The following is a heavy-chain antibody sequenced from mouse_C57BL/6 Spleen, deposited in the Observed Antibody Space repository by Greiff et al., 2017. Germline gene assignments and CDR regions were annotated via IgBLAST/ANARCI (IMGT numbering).Heavy chain of an antibody. J-gene: IGHJ3*01. CDR3: ARYDGSSYERAGFAY. CDR1: GYTFTSYW. V-gene: IGHV1-53*01. Sequence: QVQLQQPGTELVKPGASVKLSCKASGYTFTSYWMHWVKQRPGQGLEWIGNINPSNGGTNYNEKFKSKATLTVDTSSSTAYMQLSSLTSEDSAVXSCARYDGSSYERAGFAYWGQGTLVTVSA. D-gene: IGHD1-1*01. CDR2: INPSNGGT.